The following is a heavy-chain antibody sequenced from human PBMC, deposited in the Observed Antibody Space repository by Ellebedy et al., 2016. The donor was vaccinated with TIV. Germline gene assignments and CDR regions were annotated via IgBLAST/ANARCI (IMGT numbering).Heavy chain of an antibody. J-gene: IGHJ4*02. D-gene: IGHD3/OR15-3a*01. Sequence: GESLKISCAASGFIFSNFRMSWVRQAPGQGLEWVASIRQDGNEIFYADSVKGRFTISRDNSKNTVYLQMNSLRAEDTAVYFCAKDLVAGRGWTFDYWGQGTRVTVSS. CDR2: IRQDGNEI. CDR1: GFIFSNFR. CDR3: AKDLVAGRGWTFDY. V-gene: IGHV3-7*03.